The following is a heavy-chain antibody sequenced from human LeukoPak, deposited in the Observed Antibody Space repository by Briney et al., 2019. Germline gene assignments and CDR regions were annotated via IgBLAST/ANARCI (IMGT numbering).Heavy chain of an antibody. Sequence: PGGSLRLSCAASGFTFSSYGMQWVRQAPGKGLEWVAVISYDGSNKYYADSVKGRFTISRDNSKTTLYLQMNSLRAEDTAVYYCARLWTNFDCWGQGTLVTVSS. J-gene: IGHJ4*02. CDR1: GFTFSSYG. V-gene: IGHV3-30*03. CDR2: ISYDGSNK. CDR3: ARLWTNFDC. D-gene: IGHD3-10*01.